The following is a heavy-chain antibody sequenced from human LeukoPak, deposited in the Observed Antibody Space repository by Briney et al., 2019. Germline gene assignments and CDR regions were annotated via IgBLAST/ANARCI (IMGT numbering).Heavy chain of an antibody. Sequence: GGSLSPSCAASRFTLRNYEMNWVSQAPGKVLEWVSYISSGGTVTYYADSVKSRFTISRDNAKNSLYLQMYSLRAEDTSVYYCGRDRIAAAEGPWGQGTLVTVSS. CDR2: ISSGGTVT. D-gene: IGHD6-13*01. CDR1: RFTLRNYE. V-gene: IGHV3-48*03. CDR3: GRDRIAAAEGP. J-gene: IGHJ5*02.